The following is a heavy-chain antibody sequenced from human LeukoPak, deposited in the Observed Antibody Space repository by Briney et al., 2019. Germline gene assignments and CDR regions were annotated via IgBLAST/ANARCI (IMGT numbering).Heavy chain of an antibody. CDR3: VRDRGTAMVESFDI. J-gene: IGHJ3*02. CDR1: GFTLSNYE. V-gene: IGHV3-48*03. CDR2: ISSRGSST. D-gene: IGHD2-8*01. Sequence: PGGSLRLSCATSGFTLSNYEMNWVRQTPGKGLEWVSHISSRGSSTYYADSVKGRFTISRDNAKNSLYLQMNSLTVEDTAVYYCVRDRGTAMVESFDICGQGTMVTVSS.